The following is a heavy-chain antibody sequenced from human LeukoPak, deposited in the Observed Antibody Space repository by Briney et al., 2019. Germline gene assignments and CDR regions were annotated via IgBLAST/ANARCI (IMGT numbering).Heavy chain of an antibody. CDR2: IKGRGPTT. D-gene: IGHD4-17*01. V-gene: IGHV3-11*01. CDR1: GFIFSDYY. Sequence: GGSLRLSCEASGFIFSDYYMTWIRQAPGQGLEWLSHIKGRGPTTYYADAVRGRFTISRDNAKNSLYLQMNSLRAEDTAVYYCARDRLHYGEYEKTFDYWGQGTLVSVSS. J-gene: IGHJ4*02. CDR3: ARDRLHYGEYEKTFDY.